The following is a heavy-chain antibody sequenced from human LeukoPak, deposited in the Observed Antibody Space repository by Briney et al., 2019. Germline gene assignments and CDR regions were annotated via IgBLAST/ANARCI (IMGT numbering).Heavy chain of an antibody. D-gene: IGHD3-22*01. Sequence: ASVKVSCKASGYTFTSYDISWVRQAPGQGLEWMGWISAYNGNTNYAQKLQGRVTMTTDTSTSTAYMELRSLRSDDTAVYYCARCRPYDSSGFPDYWGQGTLVTVSS. CDR2: ISAYNGNT. J-gene: IGHJ4*02. CDR3: ARCRPYDSSGFPDY. CDR1: GYTFTSYD. V-gene: IGHV1-18*01.